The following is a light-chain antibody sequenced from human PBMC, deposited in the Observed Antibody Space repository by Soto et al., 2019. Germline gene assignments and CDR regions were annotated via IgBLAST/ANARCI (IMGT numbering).Light chain of an antibody. CDR3: QQYCSSPRT. V-gene: IGKV3-20*01. CDR1: QSVSSSH. CDR2: GAS. J-gene: IGKJ1*01. Sequence: LAECGGSVALGRGERATIDCRASQSVSSSHLAWYQQKPGQAPRLLISGASSRATGIPDRFTCSGSGTDFTLTISRLEPEDFAVYYCQQYCSSPRTFGQGTKVDIK.